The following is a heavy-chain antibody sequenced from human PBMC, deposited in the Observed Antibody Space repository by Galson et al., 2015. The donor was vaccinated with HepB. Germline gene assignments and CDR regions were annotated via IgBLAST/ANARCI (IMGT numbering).Heavy chain of an antibody. CDR2: ISYDGSNK. CDR1: GFSFSSYG. J-gene: IGHJ6*03. Sequence: SLRLSCAASGFSFSSYGMHWVRQAPGKGLEWVAVISYDGSNKYYADSVKGRFTISRDNYKDTLFLQMNSLGAEDTAAYYCAKEPRNYYYYYMDVWGKGTTVTVSS. D-gene: IGHD6-6*01. CDR3: AKEPRNYYYYYMDV. V-gene: IGHV3-30*18.